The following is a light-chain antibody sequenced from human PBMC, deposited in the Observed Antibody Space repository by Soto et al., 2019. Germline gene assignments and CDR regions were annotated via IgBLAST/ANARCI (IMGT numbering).Light chain of an antibody. V-gene: IGKV3-15*01. CDR3: QQYGSSPRT. CDR2: GAS. CDR1: QSVSSN. Sequence: EIVMTQSPATLPVSPGERATLSCRASQSVSSNLAWYQQKPGQAPRFLIYGASTRATGIPARFSGSGSGTEFTLTISSLQSEDFAVYFCQQYGSSPRTFGQGTKVDIK. J-gene: IGKJ1*01.